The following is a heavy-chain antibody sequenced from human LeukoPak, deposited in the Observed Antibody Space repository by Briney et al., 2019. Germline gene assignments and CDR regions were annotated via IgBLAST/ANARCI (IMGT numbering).Heavy chain of an antibody. D-gene: IGHD2-2*01. V-gene: IGHV5-51*01. J-gene: IGHJ5*02. CDR2: IWPSDSDA. CDR1: GYAFTSYW. CDR3: ATVSSPPA. Sequence: GESLKTSCKASGYAFTSYWIGWVRQMPGKGLEWMGIIWPSDSDARYSPSFQGQVTISADKSITTAYLQWSSLKASDAAMYYCATVSSPPAWGQGTLVTVSS.